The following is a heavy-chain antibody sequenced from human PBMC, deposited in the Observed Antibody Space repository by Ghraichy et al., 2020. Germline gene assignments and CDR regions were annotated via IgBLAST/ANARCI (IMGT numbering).Heavy chain of an antibody. D-gene: IGHD2-15*01. CDR1: GGSFSGYY. CDR3: ARGVRLGYCSGGSCYFFDY. CDR2: INHSGST. J-gene: IGHJ4*02. Sequence: SETLSLTCAVYGGSFSGYYWSWIRQPPGKGLEWIGEINHSGSTNYNPSLKSRVTISVDTSKNQFSLKLSSVTAADTAVYYCARGVRLGYCSGGSCYFFDYWGQGTLVTVSS. V-gene: IGHV4-34*01.